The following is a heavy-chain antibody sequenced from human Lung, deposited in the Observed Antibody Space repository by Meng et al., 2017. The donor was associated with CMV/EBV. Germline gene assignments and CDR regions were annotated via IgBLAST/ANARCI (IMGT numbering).Heavy chain of an antibody. V-gene: IGHV3-74*01. CDR3: ARPAHDYSTSFDY. CDR1: GFTFSSYW. Sequence: LTCAASGFTFSSYWMHWVRQAPGKGLVWVSRINSDGSSTSYADSVKGRFTISRDNAKNTLYLQMNSLRAEDTAVYYCARPAHDYSTSFDYWGQGTLVTVSS. D-gene: IGHD4-11*01. J-gene: IGHJ4*02. CDR2: INSDGSST.